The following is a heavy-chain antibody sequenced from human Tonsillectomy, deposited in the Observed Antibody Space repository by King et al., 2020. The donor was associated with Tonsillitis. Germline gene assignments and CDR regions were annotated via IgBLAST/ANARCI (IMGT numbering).Heavy chain of an antibody. Sequence: QLQESGPGLVKPSETLSLTCTVSGCSISSYYWSWIRQPPGKGLEWIGYIYYSGSTNYNPTPRSRVTISVETSKNQFSLKLSSVTAADTAVYYCARNVDTALSIDYWGQGTLVPVSS. J-gene: IGHJ4*02. V-gene: IGHV4-59*08. D-gene: IGHD5-18*01. CDR1: GCSISSYY. CDR3: ARNVDTALSIDY. CDR2: IYYSGST.